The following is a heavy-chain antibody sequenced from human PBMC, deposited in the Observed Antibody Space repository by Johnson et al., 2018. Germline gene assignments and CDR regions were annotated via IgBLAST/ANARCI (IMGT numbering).Heavy chain of an antibody. J-gene: IGHJ3*02. CDR3: AGGESGSSSWKEAFDI. CDR1: GFTFSSYG. V-gene: IGHV3-33*01. Sequence: QVQLVQSGGGVVQPGRSLRLSCAASGFTFSSYGMHWVRQAPGKGLEWVAIIWSDGNNKYYADSVKGRFTISRDISKNTLYLQMNSLRAEDTAVYFCAGGESGSSSWKEAFDIWGQGTMVTVSS. CDR2: IWSDGNNK. D-gene: IGHD6-13*01.